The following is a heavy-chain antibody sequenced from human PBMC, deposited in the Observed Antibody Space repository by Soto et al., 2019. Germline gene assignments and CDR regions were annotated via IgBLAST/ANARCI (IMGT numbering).Heavy chain of an antibody. J-gene: IGHJ4*02. CDR2: SYYDGRET. Sequence: QTWGTLRLSCAASDCDFSSYGIHWVRQAPGKGLEWVAASYYDGRETFYADSAKGRFTVSKEMSKNTAFLQMNALRHEDTAVYFCARDSGWPILNFDNWGQGTPVTVSS. CDR1: DCDFSSYG. V-gene: IGHV3-30*03. CDR3: ARDSGWPILNFDN. D-gene: IGHD3-10*01.